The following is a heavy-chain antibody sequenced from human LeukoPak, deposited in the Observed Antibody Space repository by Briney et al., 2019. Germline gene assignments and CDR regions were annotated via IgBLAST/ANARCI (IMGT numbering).Heavy chain of an antibody. D-gene: IGHD3-3*01. CDR3: ARLLEWFPLAPYYYYYMDV. V-gene: IGHV1-18*01. CDR2: ISAYNGNT. J-gene: IGHJ6*03. Sequence: ASVKVSCKASGYTFTSYGISWVRQAPGQGLEWMGWISAYNGNTNYAQKLQGRVTMTTDTSTSTAYMELRSLRSDDTAVYYCARLLEWFPLAPYYYYYMDVWGKGTTVTVSS. CDR1: GYTFTSYG.